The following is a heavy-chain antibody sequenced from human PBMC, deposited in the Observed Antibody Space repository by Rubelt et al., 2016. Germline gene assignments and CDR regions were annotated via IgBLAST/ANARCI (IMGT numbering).Heavy chain of an antibody. Sequence: EWVSYISSSGSTIYYADSVKGRFTISRDNAKNSLYLQMNSLRAEDTAVYYCANVLWFGEAGFDYWGQGTLVTVSS. D-gene: IGHD3-10*01. V-gene: IGHV3-11*01. J-gene: IGHJ4*02. CDR3: ANVLWFGEAGFDY. CDR2: ISSSGSTI.